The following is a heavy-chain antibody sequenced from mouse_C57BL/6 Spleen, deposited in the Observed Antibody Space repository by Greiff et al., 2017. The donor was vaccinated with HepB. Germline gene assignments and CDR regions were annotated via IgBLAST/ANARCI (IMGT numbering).Heavy chain of an antibody. CDR3: ARRGDPFDY. CDR1: GFTFSSYG. CDR2: ISSGGSYT. Sequence: DVHLVESGGDLVKPGGSLKLSCAASGFTFSSYGMSWVRQTPDKRLEWVATISSGGSYTYYPDSVKGRFTISRDNAKNTLYLQMSSLKSEDTAMYYCARRGDPFDYWGQGTTLTVSS. J-gene: IGHJ2*01. V-gene: IGHV5-6*01.